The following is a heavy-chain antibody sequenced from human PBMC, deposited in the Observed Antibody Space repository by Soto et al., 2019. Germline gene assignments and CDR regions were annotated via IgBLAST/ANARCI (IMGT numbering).Heavy chain of an antibody. CDR3: AKDRRSSITIFGVVIMEYYGMDV. CDR1: GFTFSDYA. Sequence: PGGSLRLSCAASGFTFSDYALSWVRQAPGKGLEWISVISATGGSTYYADSVKGRFTISRDDSNNTVSLQMNTLRAEDSAVYYCAKDRRSSITIFGVVIMEYYGMDVWGQGTTVTVSS. V-gene: IGHV3-23*01. CDR2: ISATGGST. J-gene: IGHJ6*02. D-gene: IGHD3-3*01.